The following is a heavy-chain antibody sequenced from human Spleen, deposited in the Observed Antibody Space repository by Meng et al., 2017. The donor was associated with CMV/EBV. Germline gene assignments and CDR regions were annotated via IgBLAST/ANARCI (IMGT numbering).Heavy chain of an antibody. D-gene: IGHD4-23*01. J-gene: IGHJ4*02. CDR3: ARAPEGNSGGTHFDY. Sequence: VYGGSCSDYYWSWIRQPPGKELEWIGEINHSESTNYNPSLKSRVTISVDTSKNQFSLKLSSVTAADTAVYYCARAPEGNSGGTHFDYWGQGTLVTVSS. CDR1: GGSCSDYY. V-gene: IGHV4-34*01. CDR2: INHSEST.